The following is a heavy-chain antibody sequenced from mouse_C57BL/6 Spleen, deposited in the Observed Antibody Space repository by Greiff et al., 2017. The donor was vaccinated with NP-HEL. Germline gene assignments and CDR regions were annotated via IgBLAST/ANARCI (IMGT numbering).Heavy chain of an antibody. Sequence: QVHVKQSGTELVKPGASVKLSCKASGYTFTSYWMHWVKQRPGQGLEWIGNINPSNGGTNYNEKFKSKATLTVDKSSSTAYMQLSSLTSEDSAVDYWARLSSGTIGCDYWGQGTTLTVSS. D-gene: IGHD3-2*02. CDR2: INPSNGGT. J-gene: IGHJ2*01. CDR3: ARLSSGTIGCDY. CDR1: GYTFTSYW. V-gene: IGHV1-53*01.